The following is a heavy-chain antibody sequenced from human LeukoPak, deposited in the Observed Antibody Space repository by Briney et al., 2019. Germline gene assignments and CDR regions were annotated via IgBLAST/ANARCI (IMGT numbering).Heavy chain of an antibody. D-gene: IGHD3-22*01. J-gene: IGHJ4*02. CDR2: INPNSGGT. CDR3: ARDLHYYDSSGYLDY. V-gene: IGHV1-2*02. CDR1: GYTFTGYY. Sequence: PWASVTVSCKASGYTFTGYYMHWVRQAPGQGLEWMGWINPNSGGTNYAQKFQGRVTMTRDTSISTAYMELSRLRSDDTAVYYCARDLHYYDSSGYLDYWGQGTLVTVSS.